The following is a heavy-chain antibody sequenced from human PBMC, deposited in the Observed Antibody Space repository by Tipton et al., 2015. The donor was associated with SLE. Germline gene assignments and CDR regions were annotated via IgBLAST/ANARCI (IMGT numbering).Heavy chain of an antibody. V-gene: IGHV4-38-2*02. CDR3: ASGRYSYGYETPNWFDP. CDR1: GYSISSDYY. Sequence: TLSLTCTVSGYSISSDYYWGWIRQPPGKGLEWIGSIYYSGSTYYNPSLKSRVTISVDTSKNQFSLKLSSVTAADTAVYYCASGRYSYGYETPNWFDPWGEGTLVTVSS. D-gene: IGHD5-18*01. J-gene: IGHJ5*02. CDR2: IYYSGST.